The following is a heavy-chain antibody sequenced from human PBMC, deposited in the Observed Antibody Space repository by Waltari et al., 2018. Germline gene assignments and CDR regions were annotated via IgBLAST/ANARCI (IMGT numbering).Heavy chain of an antibody. Sequence: QVQLQESGPGLVKPSETLSLTCTVSGGSISSHYWSWIRQPPGKGLEWIVYIYYSGSTNYNPSLKSRVTISVDTSKNQFSLKLSSVTAADTAVYYCARDSTTAFDYWGQGTLVTVSS. CDR1: GGSISSHY. D-gene: IGHD4-4*01. J-gene: IGHJ4*02. CDR3: ARDSTTAFDY. V-gene: IGHV4-59*11. CDR2: IYYSGST.